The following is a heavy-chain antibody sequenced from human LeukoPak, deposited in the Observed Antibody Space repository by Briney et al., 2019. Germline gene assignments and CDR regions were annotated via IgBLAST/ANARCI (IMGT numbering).Heavy chain of an antibody. CDR2: ISSSGSTI. CDR3: ARPGGQLERRPLDY. D-gene: IGHD1-1*01. J-gene: IGHJ4*02. V-gene: IGHV3-48*04. CDR1: GFAFSNYN. Sequence: GGSLRLSCAASGFAFSNYNMNWVRQAPGKGLEWVSYISSSGSTIYYADSVKGRFTISRDNAKNSLYLQMNSLRAEDTAVYYCARPGGQLERRPLDYWGQGTLVTVSS.